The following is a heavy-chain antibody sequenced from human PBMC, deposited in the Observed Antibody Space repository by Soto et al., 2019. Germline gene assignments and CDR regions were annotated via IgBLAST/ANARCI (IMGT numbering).Heavy chain of an antibody. D-gene: IGHD3-3*02. CDR1: GYRFTSYW. CDR2: IDPSNSYT. Sequence: GESLKISCKGFGYRFTSYWISWVRQMPGKGLEWMGRIDPSNSYTHYSPSFHGHVTISADNSISTAYLQWSNLRASDTAIYYCAFLDTSLDFDFWGQGTLVTVSS. V-gene: IGHV5-10-1*01. CDR3: AFLDTSLDFDF. J-gene: IGHJ4*02.